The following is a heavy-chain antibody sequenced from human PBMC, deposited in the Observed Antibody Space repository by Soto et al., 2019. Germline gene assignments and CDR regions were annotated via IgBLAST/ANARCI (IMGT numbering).Heavy chain of an antibody. CDR1: GGSISSSSYY. CDR3: ARGFGELLSPLGNWFDP. D-gene: IGHD3-10*01. J-gene: IGHJ5*02. CDR2: IYYSGST. V-gene: IGHV4-39*01. Sequence: SETLSLTCTVSGGSISSSSYYWGWIRQPPGKGLEWIGSIYYSGSTYYNPSLKSRVTISVDTSKNQFSLKLSSVTAADTAVYYCARGFGELLSPLGNWFDPWGQGTLVTVSS.